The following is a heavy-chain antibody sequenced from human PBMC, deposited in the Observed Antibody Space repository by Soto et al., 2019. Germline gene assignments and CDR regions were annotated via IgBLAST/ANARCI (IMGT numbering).Heavy chain of an antibody. V-gene: IGHV4-31*03. CDR2: IYYSGST. J-gene: IGHJ4*02. CDR3: ARGRRVRGVIVTPVDY. CDR1: GGSISSGGYY. Sequence: QVQLQESGPGLVKPSQTLSLTCPVSGGSISSGGYYWSWIRQHPGKGLEWIGYIYYSGSTYYNPSLKSRVTISVDTSKNQFSLKLSSVTAVDTAVYYCARGRRVRGVIVTPVDYWGQGTLVTVSS. D-gene: IGHD3-10*01.